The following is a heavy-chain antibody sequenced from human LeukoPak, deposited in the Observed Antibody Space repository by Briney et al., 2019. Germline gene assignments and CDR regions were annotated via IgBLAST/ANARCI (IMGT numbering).Heavy chain of an antibody. CDR2: INTNTGNP. CDR1: GYTFTSYA. V-gene: IGHV7-4-1*02. J-gene: IGHJ6*03. CDR3: ARVPRGGYDYYMDV. Sequence: ASVTVSCKASGYTFTSYAMNWVRQAPGQGLEWMGWINTNTGNPTYAQGFTGRFVFSLDTSVSTAYLQISSLKAEDTAVYYCARVPRGGYDYYMDVWGKGTTVTVSS. D-gene: IGHD3-16*01.